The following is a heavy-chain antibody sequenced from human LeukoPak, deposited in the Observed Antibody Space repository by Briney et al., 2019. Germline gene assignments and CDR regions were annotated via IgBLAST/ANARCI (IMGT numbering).Heavy chain of an antibody. J-gene: IGHJ4*02. CDR1: GITLSNYG. CDR2: ISDSGGRT. Sequence: PGGSLRLSCAVSGITLSNYGMSWVRQAPGKGLEWVAGISDSGGRTNYADSVKGRFTISRDNPKNTLYLQMNSLRAEDTAMYYCARQGSEIDYWGQGTLVTVSS. CDR3: ARQGSEIDY. V-gene: IGHV3-23*01.